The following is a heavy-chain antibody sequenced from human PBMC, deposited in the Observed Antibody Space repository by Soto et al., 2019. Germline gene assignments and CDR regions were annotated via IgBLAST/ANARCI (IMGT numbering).Heavy chain of an antibody. J-gene: IGHJ4*02. V-gene: IGHV3-23*01. Sequence: GGSLGLSCAASGFTFSNYAMSWVRQAPGKGLEWLSTFTRSGSTYYADSVKGRFTISRDNSKNTLYLQMDGLRAEDTAVYYWAGEFAPGSPNYDWWGLGTLVTVAS. D-gene: IGHD3-16*01. CDR3: AGEFAPGSPNYDW. CDR1: GFTFSNYA. CDR2: FTRSGST.